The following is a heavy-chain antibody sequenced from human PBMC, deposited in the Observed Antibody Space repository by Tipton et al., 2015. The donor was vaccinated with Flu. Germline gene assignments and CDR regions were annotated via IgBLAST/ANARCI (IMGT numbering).Heavy chain of an antibody. J-gene: IGHJ4*02. V-gene: IGHV4-39*07. CDR2: IYHSGST. CDR1: GASISSESYY. Sequence: LRLSCTVSGASISSESYYWGWIRQPPGKGLEWIGNIYHSGSTNYNPSLKSRVTISLDKSKNQFSLNLSSVTAADTADYYCASGNFYDSSGYFAFWGQGILVTVSS. D-gene: IGHD3-22*01. CDR3: ASGNFYDSSGYFAF.